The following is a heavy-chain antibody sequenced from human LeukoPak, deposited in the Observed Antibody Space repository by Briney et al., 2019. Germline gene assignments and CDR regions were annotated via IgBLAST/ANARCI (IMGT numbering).Heavy chain of an antibody. D-gene: IGHD6-19*01. Sequence: GASVKVSCKASGYTFSSYGISWVRQAPGQGLEWMGGFDPEDGETIYAQKFQGRVTMTEDTSTDTAYMELSSLRSEDTAVYYCATDFWRAVAGTAWGQGTLVTVSS. CDR2: FDPEDGET. CDR3: ATDFWRAVAGTA. V-gene: IGHV1-24*01. CDR1: GYTFSSYG. J-gene: IGHJ4*02.